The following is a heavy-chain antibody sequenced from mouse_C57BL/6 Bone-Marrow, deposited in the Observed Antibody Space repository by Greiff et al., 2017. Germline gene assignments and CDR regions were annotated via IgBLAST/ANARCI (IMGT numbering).Heavy chain of an antibody. Sequence: EVKLVESGGGLVQPGGSLKLSCAASGFTFSDYYMYWVRQTPEKRLEWVAYISNGGGSTYYPDTVKGRFTISRDNAKNTLYLQMSRLKSEDTAMYYCARQGDYGSSYGFAYWGQGTLVTVSA. CDR3: ARQGDYGSSYGFAY. CDR1: GFTFSDYY. D-gene: IGHD1-1*01. CDR2: ISNGGGST. V-gene: IGHV5-12*01. J-gene: IGHJ3*01.